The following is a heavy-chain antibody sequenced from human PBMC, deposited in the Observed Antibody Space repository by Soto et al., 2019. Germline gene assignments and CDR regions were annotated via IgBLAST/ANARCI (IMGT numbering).Heavy chain of an antibody. CDR1: GGSISSRSYY. J-gene: IGHJ4*02. V-gene: IGHV4-39*01. D-gene: IGHD5-18*01. CDR3: ASYHLIGYSYGPVDY. Sequence: QLQLQESGPGLVKPSETLSLTCTVSGGSISSRSYYWGWIRQPPGKGLEWIGSIYYTGRTYYDPSLKSRVTISLDTSKNQCSLKLSSVTAADTAVYYCASYHLIGYSYGPVDYWGQGTLVTVSS. CDR2: IYYTGRT.